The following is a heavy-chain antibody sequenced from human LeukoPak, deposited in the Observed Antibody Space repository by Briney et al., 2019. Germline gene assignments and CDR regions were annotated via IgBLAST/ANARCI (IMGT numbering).Heavy chain of an antibody. CDR3: ASSYY. V-gene: IGHV3-7*03. J-gene: IGHJ4*02. D-gene: IGHD3-10*01. Sequence: ETLSLTCSVSGGSISNYYWNWIRQPPGKGLEWVANIKQDGSEKYYVDSVKGRFTISRDNAKNSLYLQMNSLRAEDTAVYYCASSYYWGQGTLVTVSS. CDR2: IKQDGSEK. CDR1: GGSISNYY.